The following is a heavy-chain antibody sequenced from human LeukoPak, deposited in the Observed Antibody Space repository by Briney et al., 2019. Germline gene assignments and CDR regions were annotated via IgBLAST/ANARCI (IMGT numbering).Heavy chain of an antibody. J-gene: IGHJ5*02. CDR3: ARDKYGRFDP. V-gene: IGHV4-31*03. CDR2: IYYSGST. Sequence: SQTLSLTCTVSGGSISSGGYYWSWIRQHPGKGLEWIGYIYYSGSTYYNPSLKSRVTMSVDTSKNQFSLKLSSVTAADTAVYYCARDKYGRFDPWGQGTLVTVSS. D-gene: IGHD2-2*01. CDR1: GGSISSGGYY.